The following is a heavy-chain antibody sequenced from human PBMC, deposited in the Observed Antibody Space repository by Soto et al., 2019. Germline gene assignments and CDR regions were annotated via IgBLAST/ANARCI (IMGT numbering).Heavy chain of an antibody. D-gene: IGHD1-26*01. Sequence: SVKVSCKASGGTFSSYTISWVRQAPGQGLEWMGRIIPILGIANYAQKFQGRVTITADKSTSTAYMELSSLRSEDTVVYYCARTSPGAGVSNWFDPWGQGTLVTVPQ. CDR3: ARTSPGAGVSNWFDP. CDR2: IIPILGIA. J-gene: IGHJ5*02. CDR1: GGTFSSYT. V-gene: IGHV1-69*02.